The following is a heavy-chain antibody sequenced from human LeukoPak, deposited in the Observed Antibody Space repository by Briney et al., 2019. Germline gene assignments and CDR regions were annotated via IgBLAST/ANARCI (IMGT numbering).Heavy chain of an antibody. CDR3: ARGDTGGPDAFDI. J-gene: IGHJ3*02. Sequence: GGSLRLSCAASGFTFSSYSMNWVRQAPGKGLEWVSSISSSSSYIYYADSVKGRFTISRDNAKNSLYLQMNSLRAEDTAVYYCARGDTGGPDAFDIWGQGTMVTVSS. V-gene: IGHV3-21*01. CDR1: GFTFSSYS. D-gene: IGHD2-8*02. CDR2: ISSSSSYI.